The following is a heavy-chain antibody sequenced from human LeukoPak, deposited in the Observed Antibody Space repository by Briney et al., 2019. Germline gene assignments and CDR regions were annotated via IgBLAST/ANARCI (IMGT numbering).Heavy chain of an antibody. D-gene: IGHD6-19*01. CDR2: TYYRSKWYH. Sequence: WQTLSLTCAISGDSVSSNTAAWNWIRQSPSRGLEWLGRTYYRSKWYHDYAVSVKSRITINPDTSKNQFSLQLNSVTPEDTAIYYCSRDRGSSAWYRSHFDYWGQGTLVTVSS. V-gene: IGHV6-1*01. J-gene: IGHJ4*02. CDR3: SRDRGSSAWYRSHFDY. CDR1: GDSVSSNTAA.